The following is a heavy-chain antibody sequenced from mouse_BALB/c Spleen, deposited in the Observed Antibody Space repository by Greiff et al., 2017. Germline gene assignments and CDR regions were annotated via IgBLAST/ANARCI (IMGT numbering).Heavy chain of an antibody. J-gene: IGHJ4*01. Sequence: QVQLQQSGPELVKPGASVKISCKASGYAFSSSWMNWVKQRPGQGLEWIGRIYPGDGDTNYNGKFKGKATLTADKSSSTAYMQLSSLTSVDSAVYFCAREYYDYAMDYWGQGTSVTVSS. D-gene: IGHD1-1*02. CDR1: GYAFSSSW. CDR3: AREYYDYAMDY. CDR2: IYPGDGDT. V-gene: IGHV1-82*01.